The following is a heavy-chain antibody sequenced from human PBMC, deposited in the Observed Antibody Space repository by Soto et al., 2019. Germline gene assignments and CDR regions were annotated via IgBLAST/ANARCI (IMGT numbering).Heavy chain of an antibody. CDR1: WFTFPKYR. J-gene: IGHJ4*02. CDR3: ARLPHFLLFWALTSRAYYLNY. V-gene: IGHV3-21*04. CDR2: ISRTTNYI. Sequence: GCLRQSFPPSWFTFPKYRMNWVRPAPGKALEWVSSISRTTNYIYYGDSMKRRFTSSRDNPKNSLYLEMNSLKASDTAIYYCARLPHFLLFWALTSRAYYLNYWGPGTLVTVSS. D-gene: IGHD2-8*02.